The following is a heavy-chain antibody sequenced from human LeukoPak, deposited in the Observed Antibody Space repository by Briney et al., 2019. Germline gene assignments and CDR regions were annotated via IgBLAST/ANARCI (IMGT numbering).Heavy chain of an antibody. CDR2: IYYSGST. D-gene: IGHD4-17*01. CDR1: GGSISSGDYY. V-gene: IGHV4-30-4*08. J-gene: IGHJ4*02. CDR3: ARATVTTGTLDY. Sequence: PSETLSLTCTVSGGSISSGDYYWSWIRQPPGKGLEWIGYIYYSGSTYYNPSLKSRVTISVDTSKNQFSLKLSSVTAADTAVYYCARATVTTGTLDYWGQGTLVTVSS.